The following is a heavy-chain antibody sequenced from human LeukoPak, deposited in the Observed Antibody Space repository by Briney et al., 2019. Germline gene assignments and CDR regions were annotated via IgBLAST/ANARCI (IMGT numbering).Heavy chain of an antibody. V-gene: IGHV3-74*01. J-gene: IGHJ6*03. CDR1: GFTFSSYW. D-gene: IGHD4-17*01. CDR3: ARVFYGDYEKNYYYYYMDV. Sequence: GGSLRLSCAASGFTFSSYWMHWVRQAPGKGLVGVSRINDDGRSTSYADSVKGRFTISRDNAKNSLYLQMNSLRAEDTAVYYCARVFYGDYEKNYYYYYMDVWGKGTTVTISS. CDR2: INDDGRST.